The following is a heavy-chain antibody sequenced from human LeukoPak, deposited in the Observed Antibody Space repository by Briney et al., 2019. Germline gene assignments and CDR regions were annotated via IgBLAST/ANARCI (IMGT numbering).Heavy chain of an antibody. CDR1: GFSLSTSGVG. CDR2: IYWDDDK. J-gene: IGHJ3*02. Sequence: SGPTLVKPTQTLTLTRTFSGFSLSTSGVGVGWIRQPPGKALEWLALIYWDDDKRYSPSLKSRLTITKDTSKNQVVLTMADVDPVDTATYYCAHRLYYDSSGYYVWGAFDIWGQGTMVTVSS. V-gene: IGHV2-5*02. D-gene: IGHD3-22*01. CDR3: AHRLYYDSSGYYVWGAFDI.